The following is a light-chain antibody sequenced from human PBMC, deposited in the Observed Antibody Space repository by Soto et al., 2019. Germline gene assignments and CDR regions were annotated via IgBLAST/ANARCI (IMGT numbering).Light chain of an antibody. V-gene: IGKV1-6*02. CDR2: AAS. J-gene: IGKJ4*01. Sequence: AIQMTQSPSSLSASVGDRVTITCRASQGITDDLNWYQQKPGKAPKLLIYAASSSQTGVPPRFSGSGSGTDFILTISSLXPEDFATYYCQQDHSYPFTFGGGTKVDIK. CDR1: QGITDD. CDR3: QQDHSYPFT.